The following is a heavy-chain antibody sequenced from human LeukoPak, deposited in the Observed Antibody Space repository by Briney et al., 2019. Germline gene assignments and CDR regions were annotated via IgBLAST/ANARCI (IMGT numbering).Heavy chain of an antibody. V-gene: IGHV3-48*03. D-gene: IGHD3-22*01. J-gene: IGHJ3*02. CDR1: GFTFSSYE. CDR2: ISSSGGDT. CDR3: ARGRSGGYTGDAFDI. Sequence: GGSLRLSCAASGFTFSSYEMTWVRQAPGKGLEWLSYISSSGGDTYIADSVRGRFTFSRDNAKNSLYLQVNSLRVEDTAVYFCARGRSGGYTGDAFDIWGQGTGVTVSS.